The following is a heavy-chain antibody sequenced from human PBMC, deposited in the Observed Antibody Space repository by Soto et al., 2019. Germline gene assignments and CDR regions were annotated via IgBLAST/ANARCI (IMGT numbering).Heavy chain of an antibody. J-gene: IGHJ6*02. D-gene: IGHD1-20*01. Sequence: GGSLRLSCAASGFTFSSYDMHWVRQATGKGLEWVSAIGTAGDTYYPGSVKGRFTISRENAKNSLYLQMNSLRAGDTAVYYCARGITGTNGMDVWGQGTTVTVSS. CDR3: ARGITGTNGMDV. CDR1: GFTFSSYD. V-gene: IGHV3-13*01. CDR2: IGTAGDT.